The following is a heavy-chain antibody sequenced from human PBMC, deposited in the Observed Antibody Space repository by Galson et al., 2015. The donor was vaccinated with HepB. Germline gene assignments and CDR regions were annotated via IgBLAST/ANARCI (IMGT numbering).Heavy chain of an antibody. CDR2: ISGRGGST. V-gene: IGHV3-23*01. D-gene: IGHD1-26*01. Sequence: SLRLSCAASGFTFSSYAMSWVRQAPGKGLEWVSGISGRGGSTDYADSVKGRFTISRDNSKNTLYLQMNSLRAEDTAVYYCAKDASPGPAELGGGYYFDYWGQGTLVTVSS. J-gene: IGHJ4*02. CDR3: AKDASPGPAELGGGYYFDY. CDR1: GFTFSSYA.